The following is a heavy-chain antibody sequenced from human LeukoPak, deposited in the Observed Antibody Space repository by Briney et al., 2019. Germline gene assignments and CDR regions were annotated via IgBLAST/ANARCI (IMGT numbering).Heavy chain of an antibody. V-gene: IGHV1-24*01. D-gene: IGHD6-13*01. CDR3: ATLTYSSSWYYNY. CDR1: GYTLTELS. J-gene: IGHJ4*02. Sequence: GASVKVSCKVSGYTLTELSMHWVRQAPGKGLEWMGGFDPEDGETIYARKFQGRVTMTEDTSTDTACMELSSLRSEDTAVYYCATLTYSSSWYYNYWGQGTLVTVSS. CDR2: FDPEDGET.